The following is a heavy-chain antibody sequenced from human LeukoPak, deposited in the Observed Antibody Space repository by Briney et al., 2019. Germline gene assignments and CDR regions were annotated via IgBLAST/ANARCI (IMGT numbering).Heavy chain of an antibody. CDR3: AREGGSSSWYDY. Sequence: AASVKVSCKASGYTFTSYYMHWVRQAPGQGLEWMGTINPSGGYTSYAQKLQGRVTMTRDTSTSTVYMEMSSLISEDTALYYCAREGGSSSWYDYWGQGTLVTVSS. V-gene: IGHV1-46*04. CDR2: INPSGGYT. J-gene: IGHJ4*02. D-gene: IGHD6-13*01. CDR1: GYTFTSYY.